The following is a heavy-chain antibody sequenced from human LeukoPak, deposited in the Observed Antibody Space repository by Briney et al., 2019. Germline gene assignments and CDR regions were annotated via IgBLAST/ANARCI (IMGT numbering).Heavy chain of an antibody. CDR1: GFTFSCHW. CDR2: IKSDGTYR. J-gene: IGHJ4*02. CDR3: VRDDRSYGVDY. V-gene: IGHV3-74*01. D-gene: IGHD4-17*01. Sequence: GGSLRLSCAASGFTFSCHWMHWVRQAPGKGLVCVARIKSDGTYRDYGDSVRGRFTISRDNAKDTLYLQMNSLRAEDTAVYYCVRDDRSYGVDYWGQGTPVTVSS.